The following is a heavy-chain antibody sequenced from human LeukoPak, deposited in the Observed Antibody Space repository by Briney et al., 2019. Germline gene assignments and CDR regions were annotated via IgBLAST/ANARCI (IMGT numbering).Heavy chain of an antibody. D-gene: IGHD1-14*01. Sequence: GGSLRLSCAASGFTFSSYGMHWVRQAPGKGLEWVAVIWFDGSSKYYADSVKGRFTISRDNSKNTLFLQMNSLRAEDTAVYYCARGSNRAFDYWGQGTLVTVSS. V-gene: IGHV3-33*01. CDR1: GFTFSSYG. CDR2: IWFDGSSK. J-gene: IGHJ4*02. CDR3: ARGSNRAFDY.